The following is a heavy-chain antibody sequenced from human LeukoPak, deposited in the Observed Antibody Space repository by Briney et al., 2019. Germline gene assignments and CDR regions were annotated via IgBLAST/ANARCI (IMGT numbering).Heavy chain of an antibody. CDR3: ARESLYYYASSGPSRADYFFDY. Sequence: PSETLSLTCAVYGGSFSGYYWSWIRQPPGKGLEWIGSIYSSGSTNYNPSLKSRVTISLDTSKNQFSLKLSSVTAADTAVYYCARESLYYYASSGPSRADYFFDYWGQGTLVTVSS. J-gene: IGHJ4*02. CDR2: IYSSGST. V-gene: IGHV4-59*01. CDR1: GGSFSGYY. D-gene: IGHD3-22*01.